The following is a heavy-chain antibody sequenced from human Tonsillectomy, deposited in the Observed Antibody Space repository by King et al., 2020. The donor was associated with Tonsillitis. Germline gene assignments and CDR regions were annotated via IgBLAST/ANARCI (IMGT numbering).Heavy chain of an antibody. CDR2: IYSGGNT. Sequence: DVQLVESGGGLIQPGGSLRLSCEASGFIVSSNYMSWVRQAPGKGLEWVSVIYSGGNTYYADSVKGRFSISSDNSKNTLYLQMNSLRAEDTAVYYCARDEAAAGIFDYWGQGTLVTVSS. J-gene: IGHJ4*02. V-gene: IGHV3-53*01. D-gene: IGHD6-13*01. CDR1: GFIVSSNY. CDR3: ARDEAAAGIFDY.